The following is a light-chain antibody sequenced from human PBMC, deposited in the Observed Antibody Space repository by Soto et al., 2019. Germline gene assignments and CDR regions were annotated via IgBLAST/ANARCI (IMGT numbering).Light chain of an antibody. CDR3: QQYNNWPWT. CDR2: GES. CDR1: QSISSN. J-gene: IGKJ1*01. V-gene: IGKV3-15*01. Sequence: EIIMTQSPATLSVSPGERATLSCRASQSISSNLAWYQQKPGQAPRLLIYGESTRATGIPASFSGSVSGTEFTLTISSLQSEDFAVYYCQQYNNWPWTFGQGTKVDIK.